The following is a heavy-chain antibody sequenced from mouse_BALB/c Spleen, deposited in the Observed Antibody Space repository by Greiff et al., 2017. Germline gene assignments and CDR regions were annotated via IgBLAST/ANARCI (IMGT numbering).Heavy chain of an antibody. CDR2: ISSGGST. V-gene: IGHV5-6-5*01. CDR1: GFTFSSYA. Sequence: EVKLMESGGGLVKPGGSLKLSCAASGFTFSSYAMSWVRQTPEKRLEWVASISSGGSTYYPDSVKGRFTISRDNARNILYLQMSSLRSEDTAMYYCAREDHLLYYAMDYWGQGTSVTVSS. CDR3: AREDHLLYYAMDY. J-gene: IGHJ4*01. D-gene: IGHD5-5*01.